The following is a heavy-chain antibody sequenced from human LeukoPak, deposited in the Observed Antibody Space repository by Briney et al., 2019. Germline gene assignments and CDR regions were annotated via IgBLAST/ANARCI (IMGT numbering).Heavy chain of an antibody. J-gene: IGHJ4*02. D-gene: IGHD3-22*01. CDR1: GFTFSTYW. V-gene: IGHV3-7*01. CDR3: RRDYDRKSYYRFDH. CDR2: INKDGSER. Sequence: QAGGSLRLSCAASGFTFSTYWMSWVRQAPGKGLEWVANINKDGSERYYVDSVKGRFTISRDNAKNSVHLHMNSLRAEDTAVYYCRRDYDRKSYYRFDHWGQGTLVTVSS.